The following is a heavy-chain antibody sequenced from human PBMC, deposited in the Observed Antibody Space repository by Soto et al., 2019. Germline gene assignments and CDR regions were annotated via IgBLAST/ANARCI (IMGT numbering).Heavy chain of an antibody. D-gene: IGHD3-10*01. CDR1: GYTFTSYG. J-gene: IGHJ3*02. Sequence: GASVKVSCKASGYTFTSYGISWVRQAPGQGLEWMGWISAYNGNTNYAQKLQGRVTMTTDTSTSTAYMELRSLRSDDTAVYYCARDRGYYYGSGSYRQDAFDIWGQGTMVTVAS. V-gene: IGHV1-18*01. CDR3: ARDRGYYYGSGSYRQDAFDI. CDR2: ISAYNGNT.